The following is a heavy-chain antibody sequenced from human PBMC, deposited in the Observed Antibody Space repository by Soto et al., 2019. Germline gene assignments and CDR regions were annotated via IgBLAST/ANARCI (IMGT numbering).Heavy chain of an antibody. D-gene: IGHD2-21*02. Sequence: SETLSLTCTVSGGSVTSGNYYWSWIRQPPGKGLEWIGHIYYSGSTNYNPSLKSRATISVDASKNQFSLKLSSVTAADTAIYYCARGPVVTPFVDYWGQGTLVTVSS. V-gene: IGHV4-61*01. J-gene: IGHJ4*02. CDR3: ARGPVVTPFVDY. CDR2: IYYSGST. CDR1: GGSVTSGNYY.